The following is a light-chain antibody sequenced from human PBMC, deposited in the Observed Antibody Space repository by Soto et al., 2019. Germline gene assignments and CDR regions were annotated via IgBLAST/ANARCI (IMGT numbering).Light chain of an antibody. V-gene: IGLV1-44*01. CDR1: KANIGSNP. CDR3: AAWDDSLNGVL. Sequence: QTVVTQSPSASGTPGQRVAISCSGSKANIGSNPVNWYQHLPGMAPKLLIYGDDRRPSGVPDRFSGSKSGTSASLAISGLQSEDEAEYYCAAWDDSLNGVLFGGGTKVTVL. CDR2: GDD. J-gene: IGLJ2*01.